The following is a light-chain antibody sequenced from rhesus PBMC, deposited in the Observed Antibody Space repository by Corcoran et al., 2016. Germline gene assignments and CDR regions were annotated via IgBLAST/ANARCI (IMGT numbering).Light chain of an antibody. CDR2: KAS. J-gene: IGKJ1*01. CDR3: QQQNSYPPT. Sequence: DIQMTQSPSSLSSSVGDTVTITCRASQGISSYVAWYQQKPGKAPKLLIYKASTLQSGVPSRFSGSGSRTDFTLPLNSLQPEVIDTYYCQQQNSYPPTFGQGTKVDIK. V-gene: IGKV1-25*01. CDR1: QGISSY.